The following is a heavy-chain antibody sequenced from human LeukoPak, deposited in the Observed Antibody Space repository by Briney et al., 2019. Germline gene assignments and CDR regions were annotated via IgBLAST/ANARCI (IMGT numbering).Heavy chain of an antibody. CDR2: INQDGSEE. Sequence: GGSLRLSCAASGFTFSHYWMTWVRQAPGKGLEWVAQINQDGSEEYYMDSVKARFTISRDNAKNSVFPQMNSLRAEDTAVYYCVRDGGVSGYDLLDYWGQGTLVTVSS. V-gene: IGHV3-7*01. D-gene: IGHD5-12*01. J-gene: IGHJ4*02. CDR3: VRDGGVSGYDLLDY. CDR1: GFTFSHYW.